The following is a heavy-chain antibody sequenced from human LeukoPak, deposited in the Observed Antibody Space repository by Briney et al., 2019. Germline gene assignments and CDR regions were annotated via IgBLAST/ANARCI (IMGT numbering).Heavy chain of an antibody. CDR1: GGAISSYY. D-gene: IGHD5-24*01. CDR2: IQYSGSS. CDR3: ARGKRWLQSPFDY. J-gene: IGHJ4*02. Sequence: PSETLSLTCTVSGGAISSYYWSWIRQPPGKGLEWIGYIQYSGSSNYNSSPKSRVTISVDTSQNHFSLKVSSVTAADTAVYYCARGKRWLQSPFDYWGQGTLVTVSS. V-gene: IGHV4-59*01.